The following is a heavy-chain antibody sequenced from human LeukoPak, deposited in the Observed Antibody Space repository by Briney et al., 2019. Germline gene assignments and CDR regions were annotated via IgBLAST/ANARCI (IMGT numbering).Heavy chain of an antibody. CDR2: IYSGGST. D-gene: IGHD6-13*01. CDR3: AGHSEMDV. V-gene: IGHV3-53*01. J-gene: IGHJ6*02. Sequence: GGSLRLSCAASGFTVSSNYMIWVRQAPGKGLEWVSLIYSGGSTYYSDSVRGRFATSRDNSKNTLYLQMSSLRAEDTAVYYCAGHSEMDVWGQGITVTVSS. CDR1: GFTVSSNY.